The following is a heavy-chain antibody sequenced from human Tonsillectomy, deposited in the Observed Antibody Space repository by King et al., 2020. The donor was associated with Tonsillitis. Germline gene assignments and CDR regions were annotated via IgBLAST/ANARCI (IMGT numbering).Heavy chain of an antibody. V-gene: IGHV5-51*03. CDR1: GYSFTNYW. Sequence: QLVQSGAEVKKPGESLKISCKASGYSFTNYWIGWVRQMPGKGLEWMGIIYPGDSETRYSPSFQAQVTISVDKSISTAYLQWYSLKASDTAMYFCARPKDSDPKDAFDIWGQGTMVTVSS. J-gene: IGHJ3*02. CDR2: IYPGDSET. D-gene: IGHD1-26*01. CDR3: ARPKDSDPKDAFDI.